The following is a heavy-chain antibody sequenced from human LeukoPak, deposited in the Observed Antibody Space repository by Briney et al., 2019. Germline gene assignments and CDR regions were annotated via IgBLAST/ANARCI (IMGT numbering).Heavy chain of an antibody. CDR3: ARDAQQLVPFDY. J-gene: IGHJ4*02. D-gene: IGHD6-13*01. Sequence: ASVKVSCKASGYTFTSYGISWVRQAPGQGLEWVGWISAYNGNTNYAQKLQGRVTMTTDTSTSTAYMELRSLRSDDTAVYYCARDAQQLVPFDYWGQGTLVTVSS. V-gene: IGHV1-18*01. CDR2: ISAYNGNT. CDR1: GYTFTSYG.